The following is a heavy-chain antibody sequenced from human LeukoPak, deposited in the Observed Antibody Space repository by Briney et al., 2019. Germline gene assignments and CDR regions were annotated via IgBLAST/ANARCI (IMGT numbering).Heavy chain of an antibody. V-gene: IGHV4-39*06. CDR3: ARINTAYDRSFDY. CDR2: IYYTGTT. D-gene: IGHD5-12*01. CDR1: GGSIDTSAYY. J-gene: IGHJ4*02. Sequence: SETLSLTCSVSGGSIDTSAYYWGWLRQPPGTGLEWIGSIYYTGTTYYNPSLKSRLTISVDTSKNQIALNVTSVTAADTAVYYCARINTAYDRSFDYWGQGTLVTVSS.